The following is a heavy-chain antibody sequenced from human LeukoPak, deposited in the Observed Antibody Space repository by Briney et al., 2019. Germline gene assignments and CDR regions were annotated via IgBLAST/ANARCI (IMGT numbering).Heavy chain of an antibody. Sequence: VASVKVSCKASGYTFTSYFMHWVRQAPGQGLEWMGIINPSGASTSYAQKFQGRVTMTRDTSTSTVYMELSSLRSEDTAFYYWQRTAYEILTGYAPDAFDIWGQGTMVTVSS. V-gene: IGHV1-46*01. D-gene: IGHD3-9*01. CDR1: GYTFTSYF. CDR3: QRTAYEILTGYAPDAFDI. J-gene: IGHJ3*02. CDR2: INPSGAST.